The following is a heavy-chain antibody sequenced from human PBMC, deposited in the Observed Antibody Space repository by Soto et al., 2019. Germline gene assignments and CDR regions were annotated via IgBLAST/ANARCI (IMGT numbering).Heavy chain of an antibody. CDR1: GGSISSSSYY. CDR2: IYYSGST. Sequence: SETLSLTCTVSGGSISSSSYYWGWIRQPPGKGLEWIGSIYYSGSTYYNPSLKSRVTISVDTSENQFSLKLSSVTAADTAVYYCARLTVTRTWLYYYYGMDVWGQGTTVTVSS. CDR3: ARLTVTRTWLYYYYGMDV. J-gene: IGHJ6*02. D-gene: IGHD4-4*01. V-gene: IGHV4-39*01.